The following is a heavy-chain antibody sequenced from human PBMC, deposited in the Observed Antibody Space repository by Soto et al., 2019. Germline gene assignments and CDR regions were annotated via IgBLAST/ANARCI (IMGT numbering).Heavy chain of an antibody. CDR1: GYTFTSYG. Sequence: QVQLVQSGAEVKKPGASVKVSCKASGYTFTSYGISWVRQAPGQGLEWMGRISAYNGNTNYAQMLQGRVTMTTETSTSTAYMELRSLRSDDTAVYFCARVIRPEYPKQLLVPGDYWGQGTLVTVSS. V-gene: IGHV1-18*04. CDR3: ARVIRPEYPKQLLVPGDY. D-gene: IGHD6-13*01. J-gene: IGHJ4*02. CDR2: ISAYNGNT.